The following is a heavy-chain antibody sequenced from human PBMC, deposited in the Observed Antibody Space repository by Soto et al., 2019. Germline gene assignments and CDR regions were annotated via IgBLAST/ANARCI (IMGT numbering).Heavy chain of an antibody. V-gene: IGHV4-31*03. CDR3: ARRLADDDVSYWYFDL. Sequence: ASETLSLTCTVSGGSISSGGYYWSWIRQHPGKGLEWIGYIYYSGSTYYNPSLKSRVTISVDTSKNQFSLKLSSVTAADTAVYYCARRLADDDVSYWYFDLWGRGTLVTVSS. J-gene: IGHJ2*01. CDR1: GGSISSGGYY. CDR2: IYYSGST. D-gene: IGHD6-19*01.